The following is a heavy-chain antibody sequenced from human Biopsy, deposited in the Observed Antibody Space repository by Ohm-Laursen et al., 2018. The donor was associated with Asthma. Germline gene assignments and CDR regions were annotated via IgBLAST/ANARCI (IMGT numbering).Heavy chain of an antibody. D-gene: IGHD3-3*01. J-gene: IGHJ6*02. CDR3: ARRITIFGVVQKDHGMDA. V-gene: IGHV4-39*01. CDR2: ISYGGKT. Sequence: GTLSPTCAVSGGSMTPTSHYWDWIRQAPGKGLEWIGYISYGGKTSYNPSLKNRVTISRDTSKNQFSLGLTSVTAADTAVYFCARRITIFGVVQKDHGMDAWGQGTTVIVSS. CDR1: GGSMTPTSHY.